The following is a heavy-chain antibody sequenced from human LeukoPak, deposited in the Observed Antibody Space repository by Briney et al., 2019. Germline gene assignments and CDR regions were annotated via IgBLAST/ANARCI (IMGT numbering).Heavy chain of an antibody. CDR3: ARHIGGGIEDMDV. CDR1: GGSIGAYY. D-gene: IGHD3-16*02. J-gene: IGHJ6*03. V-gene: IGHV4-59*08. Sequence: SETLSLTCTVSGGSIGAYYCSWARHCPAQGMERKGYGYDTGNRYNPHLQSRVTLSIDSSRNHFYLKMSSVTAADTAVYYCARHIGGGIEDMDVWGKGTKVTVSS. CDR2: GYDTGN.